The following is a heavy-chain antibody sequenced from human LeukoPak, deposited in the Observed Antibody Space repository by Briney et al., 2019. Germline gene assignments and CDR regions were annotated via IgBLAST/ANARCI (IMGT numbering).Heavy chain of an antibody. CDR1: GGSVSSGSYY. CDR3: ARNYGDTGLGY. V-gene: IGHV4-61*01. Sequence: SETLSLTCTVSGGSVSSGSYYWSWIRQPPGTGLEWIGYIYYSGSTNYNPSLKSRVTISVDTSKNQFSLKLSSVTAADTAVYYCARNYGDTGLGYWGQGTLVTVSS. D-gene: IGHD5-18*01. J-gene: IGHJ4*02. CDR2: IYYSGST.